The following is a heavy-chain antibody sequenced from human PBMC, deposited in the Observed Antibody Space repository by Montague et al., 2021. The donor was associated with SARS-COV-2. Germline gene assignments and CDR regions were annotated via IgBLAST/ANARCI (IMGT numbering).Heavy chain of an antibody. CDR2: IDWDDDK. CDR1: GFSLSTSGMC. Sequence: PTQTLTLTCTFSGFSLSTSGMCVSWIRQPPGKALEWLALIDWDDDKYYSTSLKTRLTISKDTSKNQVVLTMTNMDPVDTATYYCARMMYDILTGYYIGFDYWGQGTLVTVSS. D-gene: IGHD3-9*01. CDR3: ARMMYDILTGYYIGFDY. J-gene: IGHJ4*02. V-gene: IGHV2-70*01.